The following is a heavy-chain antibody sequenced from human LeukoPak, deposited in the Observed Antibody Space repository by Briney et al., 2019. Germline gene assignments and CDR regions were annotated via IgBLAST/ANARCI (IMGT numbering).Heavy chain of an antibody. D-gene: IGHD3-10*01. J-gene: IGHJ3*02. CDR2: INPNSGGT. CDR3: AKGHRGVTMVRGALYDAFDI. Sequence: ASVKVSGKASGYTFTGYYMHWVRQAPGQGLEWMGWINPNSGGTNYAQKFQGWVTMTRDTSISTAYMELSRLRSDDTAVYYCAKGHRGVTMVRGALYDAFDIWGQGTMVTVSS. V-gene: IGHV1-2*04. CDR1: GYTFTGYY.